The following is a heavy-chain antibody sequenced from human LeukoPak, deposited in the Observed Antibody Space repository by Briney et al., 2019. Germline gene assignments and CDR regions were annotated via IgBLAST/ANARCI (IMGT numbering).Heavy chain of an antibody. V-gene: IGHV3-23*01. CDR1: GFIFSDYA. J-gene: IGHJ4*02. Sequence: GGSLRLSCAASGFIFSDYAMNWVRQAPGKGLEWVSLIGTSGTEHYADSVKGRFTISRDNSKNTLYLQMNTLRAEDTALYYCARFVVVTATKYYFDYWGQGTLVTVSS. CDR2: IGTSGTE. CDR3: ARFVVVTATKYYFDY. D-gene: IGHD2-21*02.